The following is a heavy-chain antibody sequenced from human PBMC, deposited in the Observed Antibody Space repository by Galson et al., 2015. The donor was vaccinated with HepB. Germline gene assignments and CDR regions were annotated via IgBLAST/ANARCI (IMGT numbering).Heavy chain of an antibody. D-gene: IGHD6-19*01. Sequence: SCKASGYTFTSYGISWVRQAPGQGLEWMGWISAYNGNTNYAQKLQGRVTMTTDTSTSTAYMELRSLRSDDTAVYYCARADYSSGWRYYYYYYYMDVWGKGTTVTVSS. CDR2: ISAYNGNT. J-gene: IGHJ6*03. CDR1: GYTFTSYG. V-gene: IGHV1-18*01. CDR3: ARADYSSGWRYYYYYYYMDV.